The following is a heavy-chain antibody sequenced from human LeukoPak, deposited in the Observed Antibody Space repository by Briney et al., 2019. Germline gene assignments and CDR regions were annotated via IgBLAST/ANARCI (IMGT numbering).Heavy chain of an antibody. CDR3: ARGGGGSFVRYYCYYYMDV. J-gene: IGHJ6*03. CDR1: GGSFSGYY. D-gene: IGHD1-26*01. CDR2: INHSGST. Sequence: SETLSLICAVYGGSFSGYYWSWIRQPPGKGLEWIGEINHSGSTNYNPSLKSRVTISVDTSKNQFSLKLSSVTAADTAVYYCARGGGGSFVRYYCYYYMDVWGKGTTVTVSS. V-gene: IGHV4-34*01.